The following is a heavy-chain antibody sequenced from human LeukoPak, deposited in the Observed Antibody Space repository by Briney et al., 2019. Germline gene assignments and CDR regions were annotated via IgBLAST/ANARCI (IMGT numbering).Heavy chain of an antibody. J-gene: IGHJ4*02. D-gene: IGHD6-13*01. CDR2: ISYDGSNK. Sequence: GRSLRLSCAASGFTFSSYAMHWVRQAPGKGLEWVAVISYDGSNKYYADSVKGRFTISRDNSKNTLYPQMNSLRAEDTAVYYCARDTGPSGIAAAGALDYWGQGTLVTVSS. CDR3: ARDTGPSGIAAAGALDY. CDR1: GFTFSSYA. V-gene: IGHV3-30-3*01.